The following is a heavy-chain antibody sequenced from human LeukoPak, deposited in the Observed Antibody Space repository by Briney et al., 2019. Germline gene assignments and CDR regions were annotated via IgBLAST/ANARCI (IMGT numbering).Heavy chain of an antibody. CDR3: ARDPEGYDSFDP. Sequence: ASVKVSCKASGYTFTSYGISWVRQAPGQGLEWMGWISAYNGNTNYAQKLQGRVTMTTDTSTSTAYMELRSLRSDDTAVCYCARDPEGYDSFDPWGQGTLVTVSS. D-gene: IGHD3-3*01. V-gene: IGHV1-18*01. CDR2: ISAYNGNT. CDR1: GYTFTSYG. J-gene: IGHJ5*02.